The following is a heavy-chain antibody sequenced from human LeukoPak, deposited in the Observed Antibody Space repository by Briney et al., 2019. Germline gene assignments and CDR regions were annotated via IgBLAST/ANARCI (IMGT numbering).Heavy chain of an antibody. Sequence: GGSLRLSCAASGFTFSSYAMSWVRQAPGKGLEWVSAISGSGGSTYYADSVKGRFTISRDNSKNTLYLQMNSLRAEDTAVYYCASTPFIVVVPAATYFAYWGQGTLVTVSS. J-gene: IGHJ4*02. V-gene: IGHV3-23*01. CDR2: ISGSGGST. CDR3: ASTPFIVVVPAATYFAY. D-gene: IGHD2-2*01. CDR1: GFTFSSYA.